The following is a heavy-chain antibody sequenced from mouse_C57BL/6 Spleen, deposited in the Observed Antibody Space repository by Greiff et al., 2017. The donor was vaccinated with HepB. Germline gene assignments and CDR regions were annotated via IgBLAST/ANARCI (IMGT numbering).Heavy chain of an antibody. CDR1: GYAFSSYW. Sequence: VKLVESGAELVKPGASVKISCKASGYAFSSYWMNWVKQRPGKGLEWIGQIYPGDGDTNYNGKFKGKATLTADKSSSTAYMQLSSLTSEDSAVYFCARFTTVVGDYWGQSTTLTVSS. D-gene: IGHD1-1*01. J-gene: IGHJ2*01. V-gene: IGHV1-80*01. CDR2: IYPGDGDT. CDR3: ARFTTVVGDY.